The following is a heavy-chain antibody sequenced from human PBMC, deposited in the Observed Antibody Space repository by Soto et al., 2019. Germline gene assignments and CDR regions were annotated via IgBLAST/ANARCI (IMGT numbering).Heavy chain of an antibody. D-gene: IGHD2-2*01. J-gene: IGHJ5*02. V-gene: IGHV1-69*12. CDR1: GGTFSSYA. CDR2: IIPIFGTA. Sequence: QVQLVQSGAEVKKPGSSVKVSCKASGGTFSSYAISWVRQAPGQGLEWTGGIIPIFGTANYAQKFQGRVTITADESTSTAYMELSSLRSEDTAVYYCASSYCISTSCPNWFDPWGQGTLVTVSS. CDR3: ASSYCISTSCPNWFDP.